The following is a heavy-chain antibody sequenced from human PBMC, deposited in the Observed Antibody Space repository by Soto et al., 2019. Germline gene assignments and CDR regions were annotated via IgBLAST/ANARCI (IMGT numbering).Heavy chain of an antibody. CDR1: GFTFSSYW. J-gene: IGHJ4*02. Sequence: GGSLRLSCAASGFTFSSYWMHWVRQAPGKGLVWVSRINSAGSSTTYADSVKGRFTISRDNAKNTLYLQMNRLRVEDTATYFCAKELVAGAYVETSAFDFWGQGTLVTVSS. V-gene: IGHV3-74*01. CDR2: INSAGSST. D-gene: IGHD6-19*01. CDR3: AKELVAGAYVETSAFDF.